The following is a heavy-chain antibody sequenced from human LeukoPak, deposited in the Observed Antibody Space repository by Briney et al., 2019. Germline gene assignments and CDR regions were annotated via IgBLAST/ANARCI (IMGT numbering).Heavy chain of an antibody. CDR3: ARYYCSAGNCPTYFDY. CDR1: GYRFTTYW. V-gene: IGHV5-51*01. Sequence: GESLKISCKASGYRFTTYWIAWLRQIPGKGLDWMGIIWPGDSDTRYSPSFQGQVTISADKSISTAYLQWSSLKASDTAMYYCARYYCSAGNCPTYFDYWGQGTLVSVSS. CDR2: IWPGDSDT. J-gene: IGHJ4*02. D-gene: IGHD2-15*01.